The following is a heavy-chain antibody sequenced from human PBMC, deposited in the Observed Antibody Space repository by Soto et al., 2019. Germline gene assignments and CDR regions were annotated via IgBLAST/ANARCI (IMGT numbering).Heavy chain of an antibody. Sequence: SETLSLTCVVSGYSISSGHYWGWIRQPPGKGLEWIGNIYHSGNTYYNPSLKSRVTISVDTSKNQFSLKLSSVTAADTAVYYCALDSSGYYASLGMDVWGHGTTVTVSS. D-gene: IGHD3-22*01. CDR2: IYHSGNT. CDR1: GYSISSGHY. V-gene: IGHV4-38-2*01. J-gene: IGHJ6*02. CDR3: ALDSSGYYASLGMDV.